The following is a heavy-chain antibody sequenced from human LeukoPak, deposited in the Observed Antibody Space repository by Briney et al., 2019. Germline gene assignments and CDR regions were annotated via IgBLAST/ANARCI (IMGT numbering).Heavy chain of an antibody. D-gene: IGHD4-11*01. CDR3: ARYDYTNWFDP. CDR1: GYTFTSYG. J-gene: IGHJ5*02. V-gene: IGHV1-18*01. CDR2: ISGYNGNT. Sequence: GASVKVSCKASGYTFTSYGFTWVRQAPGQGLEWMGWISGYNGNTNYAQKLQGRVTMTTDTSTSTAYMELRSLRSDDTAVYYCARYDYTNWFDPWGQGTLVTVSS.